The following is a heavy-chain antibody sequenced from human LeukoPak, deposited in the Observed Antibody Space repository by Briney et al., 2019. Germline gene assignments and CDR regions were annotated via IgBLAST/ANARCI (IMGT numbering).Heavy chain of an antibody. J-gene: IGHJ4*02. Sequence: GGSLRLSCAASGFTFGDYAMSWVRQAPGKGLEWVGFIRSKAYGGTTEYAASVKGRFTISRDDSKSIAYQQMNSLKTEDTAVYYCTSHDGLRYFDWVPERFDYWGQGTLVTVSS. CDR2: IRSKAYGGTT. CDR3: TSHDGLRYFDWVPERFDY. D-gene: IGHD3-9*01. V-gene: IGHV3-49*04. CDR1: GFTFGDYA.